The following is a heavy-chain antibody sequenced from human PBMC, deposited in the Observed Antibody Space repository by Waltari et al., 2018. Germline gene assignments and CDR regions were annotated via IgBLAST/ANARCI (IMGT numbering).Heavy chain of an antibody. J-gene: IGHJ4*02. CDR3: ARGKRGGSSGWTFDY. CDR1: GGSFSGYY. D-gene: IGHD6-19*01. V-gene: IGHV4-34*01. CDR2: INHSGST. Sequence: QVQLQQWGAGLLKPSETLSLTCAVYGGSFSGYYWSWIRQPPGKGLEWIGEINHSGSTNYNPSLKSRVTISVDTSKNQFSLKLSSVTAADTAVYYCARGKRGGSSGWTFDYWGQGTLVTVSS.